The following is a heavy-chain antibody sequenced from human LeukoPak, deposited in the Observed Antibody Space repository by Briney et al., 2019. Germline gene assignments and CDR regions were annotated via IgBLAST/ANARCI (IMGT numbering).Heavy chain of an antibody. J-gene: IGHJ6*02. Sequence: SETLSLTCTVSGGSISSGGSYWSWIRQHPGKGLEWIGYIYYSGSTYYNPSLKSRVTISVDTSKNQFSLKLSSVTAADTAVYYCARDYGDGPYYYYGMDVWGQGTTVTVSS. CDR3: ARDYGDGPYYYYGMDV. V-gene: IGHV4-31*03. CDR1: GGSISSGGSY. D-gene: IGHD4-17*01. CDR2: IYYSGST.